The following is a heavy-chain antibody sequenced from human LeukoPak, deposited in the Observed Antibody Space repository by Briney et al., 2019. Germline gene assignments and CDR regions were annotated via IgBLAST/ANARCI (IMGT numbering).Heavy chain of an antibody. CDR2: ITGSGTGV. J-gene: IGHJ4*02. V-gene: IGHV3-48*03. CDR3: VGGSGWLPDF. D-gene: IGHD6-19*01. CDR1: GFTFSSYE. Sequence: GGSLRLSCAASGFTFSSYEMNWVRQAPGKGLEWVSYITGSGTGVHYGDSVKGRFTISRDNTKNSLYLQMNSLRAEDTAVYYCVGGSGWLPDFWGQGVLVTVSS.